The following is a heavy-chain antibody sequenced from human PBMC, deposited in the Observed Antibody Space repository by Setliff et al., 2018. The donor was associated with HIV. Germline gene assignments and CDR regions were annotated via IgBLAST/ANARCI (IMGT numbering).Heavy chain of an antibody. V-gene: IGHV4-61*02. J-gene: IGHJ6*03. CDR1: GGSINSGTYY. CDR3: AREYRNRNYYYYYMDV. Sequence: SETLSLTCTVSGGSINSGTYYWSWIRQPAGKGLEWIGRVYNSGSTNYNPSLKSRVTISVDTSNNHFSLKLRSVTAADTAVYYCAREYRNRNYYYYYMDVWGKGTTVTVSS. D-gene: IGHD1-1*01. CDR2: VYNSGST.